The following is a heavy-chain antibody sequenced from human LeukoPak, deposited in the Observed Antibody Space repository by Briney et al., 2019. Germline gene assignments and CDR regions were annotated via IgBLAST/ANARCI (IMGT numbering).Heavy chain of an antibody. V-gene: IGHV3-23*01. Sequence: GGSLRLSCAASGFTFSSYAMSWVRQAPGKGLEWVSAISGSGGSTYYADSVKGRFTISRDNSKNTLYLQMNSLRAEDTAVYYCARVLVRSRVVRGAQYYFDYWGQGTLVTVSS. CDR3: ARVLVRSRVVRGAQYYFDY. D-gene: IGHD3-10*01. CDR2: ISGSGGST. CDR1: GFTFSSYA. J-gene: IGHJ4*02.